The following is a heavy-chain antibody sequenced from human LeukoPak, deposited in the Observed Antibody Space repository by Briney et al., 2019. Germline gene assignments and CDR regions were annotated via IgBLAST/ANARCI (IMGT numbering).Heavy chain of an antibody. Sequence: PSDTLPLTCTVSGGSISGYYWSWIRQPPGKGLEWIGYIHYSGSTNYNPSLKSRVTISLDMSKNQFSLKLNSVTAADTAVYYCAREGQWLPDWFDPWGQGTLVIVSS. J-gene: IGHJ5*02. D-gene: IGHD6-19*01. CDR2: IHYSGST. V-gene: IGHV4-59*01. CDR1: GGSISGYY. CDR3: AREGQWLPDWFDP.